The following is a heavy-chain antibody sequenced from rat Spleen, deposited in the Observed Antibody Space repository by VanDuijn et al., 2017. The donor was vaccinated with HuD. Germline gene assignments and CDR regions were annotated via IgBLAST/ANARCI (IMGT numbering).Heavy chain of an antibody. CDR1: GFTFSKYG. V-gene: IGHV5-29*01. CDR2: ISYDGSST. D-gene: IGHD1-11*01. J-gene: IGHJ2*01. CDR3: ARHLRRAPDY. Sequence: EVQLVESGGGLVQPGRSLKLSCAASGFTFSKYGMAWVRQAPTKGLEWVATISYDGSSTYYRDSVKGRFTISRDNAKSTLYLQMDSLRSEDTATYYCARHLRRAPDYWGQGVMVTVSS.